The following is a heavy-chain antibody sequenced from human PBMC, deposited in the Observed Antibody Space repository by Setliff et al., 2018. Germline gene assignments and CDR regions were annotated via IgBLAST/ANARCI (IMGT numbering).Heavy chain of an antibody. Sequence: LRLSCAASGFTFSSYGMHWVRQAPGKGLEWVAFIRYDGSNKYYADSVKGRFTISRDNSKNTLYLQMNSLRAEDTAVYYCAKDRLGELYAFDIWGQGTMVTVSS. V-gene: IGHV3-30*02. D-gene: IGHD3-16*01. CDR1: GFTFSSYG. CDR2: IRYDGSNK. CDR3: AKDRLGELYAFDI. J-gene: IGHJ3*02.